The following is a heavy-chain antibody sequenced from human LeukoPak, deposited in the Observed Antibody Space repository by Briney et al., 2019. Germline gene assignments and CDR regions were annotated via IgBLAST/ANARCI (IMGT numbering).Heavy chain of an antibody. D-gene: IGHD6-6*01. CDR3: ARGIAARQFDY. V-gene: IGHV4-4*08. J-gene: IGHJ4*02. Sequence: SETLSLTCTVSGGSISSYYWSWIRQPPGQGLGWIGYVYTSGSTNYNPSLKSRVTISVDTSKNQFSLKLSSVTAADTAVYYCARGIAARQFDYWGQGTLVTVSS. CDR1: GGSISSYY. CDR2: VYTSGST.